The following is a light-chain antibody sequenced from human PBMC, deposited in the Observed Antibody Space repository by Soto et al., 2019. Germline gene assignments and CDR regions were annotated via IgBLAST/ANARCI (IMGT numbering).Light chain of an antibody. CDR1: SSDVGGYNY. CDR3: SSYTSSSTREV. J-gene: IGLJ2*01. Sequence: QSALTQPASVSGSPGQSITISCTGTSSDVGGYNYVSWYQQHPGKAPKLMIYDVSNRPSGVCNRFSGSKSGNTASLTISGLQAEDEADYYCSSYTSSSTREVFGGGTKLTVL. CDR2: DVS. V-gene: IGLV2-14*01.